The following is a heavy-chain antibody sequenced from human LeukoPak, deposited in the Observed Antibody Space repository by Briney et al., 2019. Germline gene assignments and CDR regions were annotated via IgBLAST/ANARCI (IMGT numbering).Heavy chain of an antibody. CDR1: GVSISSSSTY. CDR2: IYYSGST. J-gene: IGHJ4*02. V-gene: IGHV4-39*06. CDR3: DY. D-gene: IGHD5-18*01. Sequence: SETLSLTCTVSGVSISSSSTYWGWIRQPPGKGLEWIGSIYYSGSTHYNPSLKSRVTVSVDTSKTAADTAVYYCARIDTAMVKIDYWGQGTLVTVSS.